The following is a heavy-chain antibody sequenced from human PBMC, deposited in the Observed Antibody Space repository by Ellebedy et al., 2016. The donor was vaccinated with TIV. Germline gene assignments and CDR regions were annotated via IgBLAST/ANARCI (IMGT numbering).Heavy chain of an antibody. CDR2: IKQDGSEK. CDR3: ARDRILPSFYGIDV. CDR1: GFTFSSYW. Sequence: PGGSLRLSCAASGFTFSSYWMSWVRQAPGKGLEWVANIKQDGSEKYYVDSVKGRFTISRDNAKNSLYLYLNSLRAEDTAVYYCARDRILPSFYGIDVWGQGTTVIVSS. J-gene: IGHJ6*02. V-gene: IGHV3-7*01. D-gene: IGHD2-21*01.